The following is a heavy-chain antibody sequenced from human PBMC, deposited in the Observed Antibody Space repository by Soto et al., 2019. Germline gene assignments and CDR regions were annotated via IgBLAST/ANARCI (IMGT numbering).Heavy chain of an antibody. Sequence: GESLKISCKGSGYSFTSYWIGWVRQMPGKGLEWMGIIYPGDSDTRYSPSFQGQVTISADKSISTAYLQWSSLKTSDTTKYYCATSKQLNDAFDIWGQGTMVTVSS. CDR1: GYSFTSYW. D-gene: IGHD6-13*01. J-gene: IGHJ3*02. V-gene: IGHV5-51*01. CDR3: ATSKQLNDAFDI. CDR2: IYPGDSDT.